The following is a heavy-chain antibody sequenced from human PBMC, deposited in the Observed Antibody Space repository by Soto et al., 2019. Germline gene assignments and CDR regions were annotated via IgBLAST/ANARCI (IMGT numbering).Heavy chain of an antibody. J-gene: IGHJ4*02. CDR3: AHRRVGNGRDY. CDR2: THWNDAN. CDR1: GFSGSTSGVG. D-gene: IGHD2-8*01. V-gene: IGHV2-5*01. Sequence: QITLKESGPTLVKPTETLTLTCTFSGFSGSTSGVGVGWIRQPPGKALEWLAVTHWNDANHYSPSLRSRLTITKDTSKNQVVLTMTNMDPVDTATYYCAHRRVGNGRDYWGQGTLVTVSS.